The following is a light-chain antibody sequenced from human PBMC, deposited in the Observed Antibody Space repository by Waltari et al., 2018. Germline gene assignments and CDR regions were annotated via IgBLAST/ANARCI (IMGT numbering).Light chain of an antibody. CDR2: EVS. J-gene: IGLJ7*01. Sequence: QSALTQPPSASGSPGQSLTISCPGTSSDVGGYDYFSWYQQHPGKAPKLMIYEVSKRPSGVPDRFSGSKSGNTASLTVSGLQAEDEADYYCSSYAGSNNAVFGGGTHLTVL. CDR1: SSDVGGYDY. CDR3: SSYAGSNNAV. V-gene: IGLV2-8*01.